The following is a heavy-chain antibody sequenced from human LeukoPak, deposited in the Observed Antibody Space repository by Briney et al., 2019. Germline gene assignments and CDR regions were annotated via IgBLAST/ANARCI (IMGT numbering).Heavy chain of an antibody. CDR3: AREAYYYGSGSLIFDY. Sequence: SETLSLTCTVSGGSISSYYWSWIRQPAGKGLEWIGRIYTSGSTNYNPSLKSRVTMSVDTSKNQFSLKLSSVTAADTAVYYCAREAYYYGSGSLIFDYWGQGTLVTVSS. CDR1: GGSISSYY. D-gene: IGHD3-10*01. CDR2: IYTSGST. V-gene: IGHV4-4*07. J-gene: IGHJ4*02.